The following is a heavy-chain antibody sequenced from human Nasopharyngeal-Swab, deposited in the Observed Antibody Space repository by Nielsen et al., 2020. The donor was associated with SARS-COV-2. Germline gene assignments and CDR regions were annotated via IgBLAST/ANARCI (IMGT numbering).Heavy chain of an antibody. J-gene: IGHJ5*02. Sequence: GSLRLSCTVYGGSISSYYWSWIRQPPGKGLEWIGYIYYSGSTNYNPSLKSRVTISVDTSKNQFSLKLSSVTAADTAVYYCARDLITAAGRDWFDPWGQGTLVTVSS. CDR1: GGSISSYY. CDR3: ARDLITAAGRDWFDP. V-gene: IGHV4-59*01. CDR2: IYYSGST. D-gene: IGHD6-13*01.